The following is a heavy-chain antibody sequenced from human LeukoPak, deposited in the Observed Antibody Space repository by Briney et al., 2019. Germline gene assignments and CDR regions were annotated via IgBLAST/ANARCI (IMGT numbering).Heavy chain of an antibody. J-gene: IGHJ4*02. CDR2: IWYDGSNK. D-gene: IGHD6-13*01. CDR1: GFTFSDHY. CDR3: ARDGEGAAAGPPVGFFDY. Sequence: GGSLRLSCAASGFTFSDHYMNWIRQAPGKGLEWVAVIWYDGSNKYYADSVKGRFTISRDNSKNTLYLQMNSLRAEDTAVYYCARDGEGAAAGPPVGFFDYWGQGTLVTVSS. V-gene: IGHV3-33*08.